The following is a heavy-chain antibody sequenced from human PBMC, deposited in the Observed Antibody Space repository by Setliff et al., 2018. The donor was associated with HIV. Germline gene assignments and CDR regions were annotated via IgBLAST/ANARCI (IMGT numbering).Heavy chain of an antibody. CDR3: ARDVLDLVIPVYGF. V-gene: IGHV4-38-2*02. Sequence: ETLSLTCDVSGFSISSRYYWGWIRQSPGKGLEWIGNIYHTGSSYYNPSLNDRATISLDTSKNQFSLKLNSVTAADTAVYYCARDVLDLVIPVYGFWGQGIPVTV. CDR1: GFSISSRYY. D-gene: IGHD3-16*02. CDR2: IYHTGSS. J-gene: IGHJ4*02.